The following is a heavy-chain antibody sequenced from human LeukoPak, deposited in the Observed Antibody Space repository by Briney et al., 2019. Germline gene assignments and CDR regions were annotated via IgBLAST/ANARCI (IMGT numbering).Heavy chain of an antibody. J-gene: IGHJ4*02. Sequence: PGGSLRLSCTTSGFTFSNYGMHWVRQAPGKGLEWVAFIRYDGSNKYYADSVKGRFTISRDNSKNTLYLQMDSLRAEDTAVYYCAKDRRYFDYWGQGTLVTVSS. CDR3: AKDRRYFDY. CDR2: IRYDGSNK. CDR1: GFTFSNYG. V-gene: IGHV3-30*02.